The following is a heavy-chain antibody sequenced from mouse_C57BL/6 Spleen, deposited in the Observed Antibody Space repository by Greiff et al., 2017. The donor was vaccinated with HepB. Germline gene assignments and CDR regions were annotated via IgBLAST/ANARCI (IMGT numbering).Heavy chain of an antibody. CDR1: GFTFSSHA. D-gene: IGHD1-1*01. Sequence: EVQRVESGGGLVKPGGSLKLSCAASGFTFSSHAMSWVRQTPEKRLEWVATISDGGSYTYYPDNVKGRITISRDNAKNNLYLQMSHLKSEDTAMYYCARDRNYYGSSYPFAYWGQGTLVTVSA. CDR2: ISDGGSYT. J-gene: IGHJ3*01. CDR3: ARDRNYYGSSYPFAY. V-gene: IGHV5-4*01.